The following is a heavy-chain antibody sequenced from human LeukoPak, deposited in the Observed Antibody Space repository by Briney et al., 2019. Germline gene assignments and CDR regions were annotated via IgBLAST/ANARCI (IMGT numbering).Heavy chain of an antibody. D-gene: IGHD5-18*01. J-gene: IGHJ4*02. Sequence: GGSLRLSCAASGFTFSSYGMSWVRQAPGKGLEWVSAISGSGGNTYYADSVKGRFTISRDNSKNTLYLQMNSLRAEDTAVYYCASSIRLWLWDLDYWGQGTLVTVSS. CDR2: ISGSGGNT. CDR3: ASSIRLWLWDLDY. V-gene: IGHV3-23*01. CDR1: GFTFSSYG.